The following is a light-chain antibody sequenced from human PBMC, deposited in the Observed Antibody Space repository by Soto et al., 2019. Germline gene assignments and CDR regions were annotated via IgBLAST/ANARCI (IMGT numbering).Light chain of an antibody. CDR2: EVS. CDR1: SSDVGSYNY. CDR3: SSYTSSSTL. Sequence: QSALTQPASVSGSPGQSITISCTGTSSDVGSYNYVSWYQQHPGKAPKLMIYEVSDRPSGISSRFSGSKSGNTASLTISGLQTDDEAAYYCSSYTSSSTLFGTGTKVTVL. V-gene: IGLV2-14*01. J-gene: IGLJ1*01.